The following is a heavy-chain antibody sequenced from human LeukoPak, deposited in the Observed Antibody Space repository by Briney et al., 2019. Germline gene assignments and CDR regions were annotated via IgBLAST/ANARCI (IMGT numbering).Heavy chain of an antibody. J-gene: IGHJ3*01. V-gene: IGHV3-30*18. CDR2: ISYGGSNK. D-gene: IGHD3-10*01. CDR1: GFTFSSYG. Sequence: PGRSLRLSCAASGFTFSSYGMHWVRQAPGKGLEWVAVISYGGSNKYYADSVKGRFTISRDNSKNTLYLQMNSLRAEDTAVYYCAKDSYVSGRPLHTFDVWGQGTMVTVSS. CDR3: AKDSYVSGRPLHTFDV.